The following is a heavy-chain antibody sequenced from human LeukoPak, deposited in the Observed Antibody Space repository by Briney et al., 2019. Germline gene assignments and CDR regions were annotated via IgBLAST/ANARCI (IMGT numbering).Heavy chain of an antibody. V-gene: IGHV3-21*01. CDR3: ARSFHRYCSSTSCYALFDY. Sequence: GGTLRLSCAASGFTFSSYGMSWVRQAPGKGLEWVSSISSSSSYIYYADSVKGRFTISRDNAKNSLYLQMNSLRAEDTAVYYCARSFHRYCSSTSCYALFDYWGQGTLVTVSS. CDR1: GFTFSSYG. D-gene: IGHD2-2*01. J-gene: IGHJ4*02. CDR2: ISSSSSYI.